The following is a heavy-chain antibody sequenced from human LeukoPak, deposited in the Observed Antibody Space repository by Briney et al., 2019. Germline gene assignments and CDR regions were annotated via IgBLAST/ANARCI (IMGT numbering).Heavy chain of an antibody. Sequence: PGRSLRLSCAASGFTFSDFGKHWVRQAPGKGLEWVSAISGSGGSTYYADSVKGRFTISRDNSKNTLYLQMNSLRAEDTAVYYCAKDLAVATTTGYWGQGTLVTVSS. J-gene: IGHJ4*02. CDR1: GFTFSDFG. CDR2: ISGSGGST. D-gene: IGHD6-19*01. V-gene: IGHV3-23*01. CDR3: AKDLAVATTTGY.